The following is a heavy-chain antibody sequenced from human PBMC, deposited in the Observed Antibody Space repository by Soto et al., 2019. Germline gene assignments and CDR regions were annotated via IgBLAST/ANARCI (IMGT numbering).Heavy chain of an antibody. CDR2: ISTYNGNT. Sequence: QVQLVQSGAGVKKPGASVKVSCKASGYTFTTYAISWVRQAPGQGLEWMGRISTYNGNTKYAQKLQGRVTMTTDTSTSTAYMELRSLRSDDTAVYYCARDPQYSTSSQVFDSWGQGTLVTVSS. CDR1: GYTFTTYA. D-gene: IGHD6-6*01. CDR3: ARDPQYSTSSQVFDS. J-gene: IGHJ4*02. V-gene: IGHV1-18*01.